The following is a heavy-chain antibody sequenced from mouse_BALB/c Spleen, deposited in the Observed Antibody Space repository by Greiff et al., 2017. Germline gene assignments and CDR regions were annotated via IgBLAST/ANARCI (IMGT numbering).Heavy chain of an antibody. Sequence: VQLQQTGPELVKPGASVKISCKASGYSFTDYIMLWVKQSHGKSLEWIGNFNPYYGSTSYNLKFKGKATLTVDKSSSTAYMQLNSLTSEDSAVYYCASLGREGYGGQGTTLTVSS. V-gene: IGHV1-39*01. J-gene: IGHJ2*01. D-gene: IGHD4-1*01. CDR3: ASLGREGY. CDR1: GYSFTDYI. CDR2: FNPYYGST.